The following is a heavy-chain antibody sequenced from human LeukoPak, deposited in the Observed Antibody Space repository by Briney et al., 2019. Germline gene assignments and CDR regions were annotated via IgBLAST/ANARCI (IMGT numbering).Heavy chain of an antibody. V-gene: IGHV1-46*01. Sequence: ASVKVSCKAFGYTFTSYYMHWVQQAPGQGLNWMGKINPSGGSTSYAQKFQGRVTMTRDTSTSTVYMELSSLRSEDTAVYYCARPYYDSSGYTGDFQHWGQGTLVTVSS. J-gene: IGHJ1*01. D-gene: IGHD3-22*01. CDR3: ARPYYDSSGYTGDFQH. CDR1: GYTFTSYY. CDR2: INPSGGST.